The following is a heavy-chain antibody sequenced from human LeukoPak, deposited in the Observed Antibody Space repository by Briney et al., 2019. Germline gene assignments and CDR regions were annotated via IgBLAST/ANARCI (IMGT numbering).Heavy chain of an antibody. CDR2: IYHSGST. J-gene: IGHJ4*02. V-gene: IGHV4-61*01. CDR1: GGSVSSGRYY. Sequence: SETLSLTCTVSGGSVSSGRYYWSWIRQPPGKGLEWIGYIYHSGSTYYNPSLKSRVTISVDTSKNQFSLKLSSVTAADTAVYYCAREVVVTAIQYFDYWGQGTLVTVSS. D-gene: IGHD2-21*02. CDR3: AREVVVTAIQYFDY.